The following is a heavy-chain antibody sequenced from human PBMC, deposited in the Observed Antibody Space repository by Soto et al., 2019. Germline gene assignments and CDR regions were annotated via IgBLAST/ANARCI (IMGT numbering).Heavy chain of an antibody. Sequence: PSETLSLTCTVSGGSISSYYWSWIRQPPGKGLEWIGYIYYSGSTNYNPSLKSRVTISVDTSKNQFSLKLSSVTAADTAVYYCAKDQSGQSIAVAGRFDHWGQGTLVTVSS. V-gene: IGHV4-59*01. CDR1: GGSISSYY. CDR3: AKDQSGQSIAVAGRFDH. CDR2: IYYSGST. D-gene: IGHD6-19*01. J-gene: IGHJ4*02.